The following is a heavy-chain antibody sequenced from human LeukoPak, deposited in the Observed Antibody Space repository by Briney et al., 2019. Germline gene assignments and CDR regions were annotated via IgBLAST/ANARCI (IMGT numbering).Heavy chain of an antibody. Sequence: GGSLRLSCAASGFTSGAYNMHWVRQAPGKGLEWVSCITHSGGKTYYGDSVKGRFTTSRDNARSSLFLQMDSLRDEDTAVYYCAREEVTSIQIYSHYYGMDVWGQGTTVTVSS. CDR1: GFTSGAYN. V-gene: IGHV3-21*01. D-gene: IGHD2-21*02. J-gene: IGHJ6*02. CDR2: ITHSGGKT. CDR3: AREEVTSIQIYSHYYGMDV.